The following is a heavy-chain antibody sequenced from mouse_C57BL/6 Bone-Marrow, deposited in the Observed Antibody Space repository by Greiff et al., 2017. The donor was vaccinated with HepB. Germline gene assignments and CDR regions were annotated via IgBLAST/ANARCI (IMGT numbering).Heavy chain of an antibody. V-gene: IGHV1-55*01. J-gene: IGHJ2*01. CDR3: ARPGFITTVVANWDSYYFDY. CDR2: IYPGRGST. Sequence: QVQLQQPGAELVKPGASVKMSCKASGYTFTSYWITWVKQRPGQGLEWIGDIYPGRGSTNYNEKFKSKATLTVDTSSSTAYMQLSSLTSEDSAVYYCARPGFITTVVANWDSYYFDYWGQGTTLTVSS. CDR1: GYTFTSYW. D-gene: IGHD1-1*01.